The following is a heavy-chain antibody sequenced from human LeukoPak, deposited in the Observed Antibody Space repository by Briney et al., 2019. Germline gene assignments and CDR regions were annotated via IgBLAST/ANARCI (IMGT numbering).Heavy chain of an antibody. CDR2: ISSSGSTI. CDR3: ASGQLWPYFDY. CDR1: GFTFSSYE. Sequence: GGSLRLSCAASGFTFSSYEMNWVRQAPGKGLEWVSYISSSGSTIYYADSVKGRFTISRDNAKSSLYLQMNSLRAEDTAVYYCASGQLWPYFDYWGQGTLVTVSS. V-gene: IGHV3-48*03. D-gene: IGHD5-18*01. J-gene: IGHJ4*02.